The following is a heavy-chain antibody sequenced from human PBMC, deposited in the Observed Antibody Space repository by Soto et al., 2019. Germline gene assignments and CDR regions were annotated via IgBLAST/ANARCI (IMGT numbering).Heavy chain of an antibody. CDR1: GFHFNNYG. CDR2: IWNDGSKE. J-gene: IGHJ4*02. CDR3: ARAIGRLSEPDY. D-gene: IGHD3-10*01. Sequence: QVQLVESGGGVVQPGTSLRLSCAASGFHFNNYGMHWVRQGPGKGLEWVAVIWNDGSKEDYADSVKGRFTISRDDSKSTLYLQMNRLGVDDTAVYYCARAIGRLSEPDYWGQGTLVSVSS. V-gene: IGHV3-33*01.